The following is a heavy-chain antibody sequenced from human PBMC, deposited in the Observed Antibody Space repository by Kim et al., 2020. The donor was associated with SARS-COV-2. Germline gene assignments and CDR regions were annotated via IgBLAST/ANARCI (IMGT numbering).Heavy chain of an antibody. CDR3: AIHGKQQLVTFDY. V-gene: IGHV4-39*01. D-gene: IGHD6-13*01. Sequence: SETLSLTCTVSGGSISSSSYYWGWIRQPPGTGLEWIGCIYYSASTYYNPSLKSRVTISADTTKNHFSLKLSSGTAADTAVYYCAIHGKQQLVTFDYWGQGTLITVAS. J-gene: IGHJ4*02. CDR2: IYYSAST. CDR1: GGSISSSSYY.